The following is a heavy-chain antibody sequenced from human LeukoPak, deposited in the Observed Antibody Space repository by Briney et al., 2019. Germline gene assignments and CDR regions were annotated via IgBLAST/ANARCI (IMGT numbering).Heavy chain of an antibody. CDR2: INTNGATT. J-gene: IGHJ4*02. D-gene: IGHD5-12*01. V-gene: IGHV3-43*02. CDR1: GFTFDIYD. Sequence: GSLRLSCAASGFTFDIYDIHWVRQAPGKGLEWVSLINTNGATTRYADSVKGRFTISRDNSKNSLFLQMNSLRAEDTALYYCARDVAGSYDYWGQGTLVTVSS. CDR3: ARDVAGSYDY.